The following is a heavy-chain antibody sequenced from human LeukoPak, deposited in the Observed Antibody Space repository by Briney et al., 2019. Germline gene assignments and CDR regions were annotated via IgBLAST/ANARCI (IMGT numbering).Heavy chain of an antibody. D-gene: IGHD6-13*01. CDR3: ARVREPYSSSWYGLGVAFDI. V-gene: IGHV1-46*01. J-gene: IGHJ3*02. CDR1: GYTFTRYY. CDR2: INPSAGST. Sequence: ASVKVSCKASGYTFTRYYMHWVRQAPGQGLEWMGIINPSAGSTVYAQKFQGRVTMTRDTSISTAYMELSRLRSDDTAVYYCARVREPYSSSWYGLGVAFDIWGQGTMVTVSS.